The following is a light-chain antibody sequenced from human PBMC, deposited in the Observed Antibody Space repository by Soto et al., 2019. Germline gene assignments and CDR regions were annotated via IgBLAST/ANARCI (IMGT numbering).Light chain of an antibody. CDR2: KAS. Sequence: DIEMTQSPSSLSASVGDRVTITCRACQSISSWLAWYQQKPGKAPKLLIYKASTIESGVPSRLRGSESGTEFTLTVSGLQPDDFATYFCQQYYTYSPWPFGQGTKVEV. CDR3: QQYYTYSPWP. V-gene: IGKV1-5*03. CDR1: QSISSW. J-gene: IGKJ1*01.